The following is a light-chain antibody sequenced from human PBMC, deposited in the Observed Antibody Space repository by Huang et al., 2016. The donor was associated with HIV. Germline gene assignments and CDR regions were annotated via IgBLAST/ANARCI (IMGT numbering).Light chain of an antibody. Sequence: EVVLTQSPATLSLSPGERATLSCRASQSVTNYLAWYQQKPGQPPRLLIYDASNRATGGPARFSGSGSGTDCTLTISSLVPEDFAVYYCQQRGNWPPVTFGGGTKVEIK. CDR1: QSVTNY. CDR3: QQRGNWPPVT. V-gene: IGKV3-11*01. CDR2: DAS. J-gene: IGKJ4*01.